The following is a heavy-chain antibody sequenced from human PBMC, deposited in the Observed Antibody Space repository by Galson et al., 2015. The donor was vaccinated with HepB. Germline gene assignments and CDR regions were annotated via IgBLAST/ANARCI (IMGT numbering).Heavy chain of an antibody. CDR2: ISGSDSGT. CDR1: GLTFSSYA. J-gene: IGHJ2*01. Sequence: SLRLSCAASGLTFSSYAMSWVRQAPGKGLEWVLSISGSDSGTYYADSVKGRFTISRDNSKNTLYLEMNSLRAEDTAVYYCAKNPLMRYWYFDLWGRGTLVTVSS. V-gene: IGHV3-23*01. CDR3: AKNPLMRYWYFDL.